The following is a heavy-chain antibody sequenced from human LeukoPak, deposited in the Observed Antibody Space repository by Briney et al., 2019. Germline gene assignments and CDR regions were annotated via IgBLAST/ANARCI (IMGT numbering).Heavy chain of an antibody. D-gene: IGHD5-18*01. J-gene: IGHJ4*02. CDR2: IKEDGSEK. CDR1: GFTFRSYG. CDR3: ARDHNYGSDY. Sequence: GGSLRLSCTASGFTFRSYGMSWVRQAPGKGLEWVANIKEDGSEKYYVDSVKGRFTISRDSAKNSLYLQMNSLRVEDTAVYYCARDHNYGSDYWGQGTLVTVSS. V-gene: IGHV3-7*03.